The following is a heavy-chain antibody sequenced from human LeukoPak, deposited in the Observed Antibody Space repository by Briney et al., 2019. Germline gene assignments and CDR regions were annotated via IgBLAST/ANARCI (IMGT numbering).Heavy chain of an antibody. CDR1: GDSVASGTSY. Sequence: SETLSLTCTVSGDSVASGTSYWTWIRQPAGKGLEWMGRVYPSGSTDYNPSVKSRLSISIDTSKNQFSLDLTSITAADTAVYYCARVFWQSGGYFDYWGQGILVTVSS. CDR2: VYPSGST. CDR3: ARVFWQSGGYFDY. D-gene: IGHD2-15*01. V-gene: IGHV4-61*02. J-gene: IGHJ4*02.